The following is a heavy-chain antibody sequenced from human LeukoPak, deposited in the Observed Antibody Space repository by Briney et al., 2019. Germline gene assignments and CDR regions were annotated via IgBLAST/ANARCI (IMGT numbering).Heavy chain of an antibody. CDR1: GYTFTSYY. CDR3: ARDSHIAGVAYYFDY. CDR2: INPSGGST. V-gene: IGHV1-46*01. D-gene: IGHD6-13*01. Sequence: ASVKVSCKAPGYTFTSYYLHWVRQAPGQGLEWMGIINPSGGSTSYAQKFQGRVTMTRDTSTSTVYMELRSLRSDDTAVYFCARDSHIAGVAYYFDYWGQGTLVTVSS. J-gene: IGHJ4*02.